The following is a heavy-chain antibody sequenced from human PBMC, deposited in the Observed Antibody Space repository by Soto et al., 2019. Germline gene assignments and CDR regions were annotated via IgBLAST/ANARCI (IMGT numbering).Heavy chain of an antibody. D-gene: IGHD3-16*01. CDR3: AREGGDGIDY. CDR1: GGSIRSGSHY. Sequence: PSETLSLTCTVCGGSIRSGSHYWSWIRQHPGKGLEWIGYIYYSGSTYYNPSLKSRITISISTSKNQFSLKLTSVTAADTAVYYCAREGGDGIDYWGQGTLVTVSS. V-gene: IGHV4-31*03. J-gene: IGHJ4*02. CDR2: IYYSGST.